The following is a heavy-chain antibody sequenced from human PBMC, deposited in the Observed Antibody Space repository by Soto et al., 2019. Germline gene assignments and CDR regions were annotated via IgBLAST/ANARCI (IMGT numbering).Heavy chain of an antibody. Sequence: ASVKVSCKASGGTFSRNAISWVRQAPGQGLEWMGGITPMFGTANYAQRFQGRVTITADESTSTAYMQLSSLRSDDTAVYYCAQTLGLAVAGPGRFDLWGRGTLVTVSS. D-gene: IGHD6-19*01. V-gene: IGHV1-69*13. J-gene: IGHJ2*01. CDR2: ITPMFGTA. CDR1: GGTFSRNA. CDR3: AQTLGLAVAGPGRFDL.